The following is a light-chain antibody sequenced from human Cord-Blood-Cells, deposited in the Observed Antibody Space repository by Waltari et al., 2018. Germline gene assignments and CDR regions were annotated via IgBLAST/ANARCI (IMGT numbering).Light chain of an antibody. V-gene: IGLV2-11*02. CDR3: CSYAGSYTLV. J-gene: IGLJ2*01. Sequence: QSALTQPRSVSGSPGQSVTISCTGTSSDVGGYNSVFWYQQHPGKAPKLMIYDVSQRPSGVPDRFSGSKSGNTASLTISGLQAEDEADYYCCSYAGSYTLVFGGGTKLTVL. CDR1: SSDVGGYNS. CDR2: DVS.